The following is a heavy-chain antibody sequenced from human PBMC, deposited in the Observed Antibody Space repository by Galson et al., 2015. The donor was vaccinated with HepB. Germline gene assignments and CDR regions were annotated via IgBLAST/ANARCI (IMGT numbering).Heavy chain of an antibody. D-gene: IGHD5-18*01. CDR1: GFTFSSYA. V-gene: IGHV3-30-3*01. Sequence: SLRLSCAASGFTFSSYAMHWVRQAPGKGLEWVAVISYDGSNKYYADSVKGRFTISRDNSKNTLYLQMNSLRAEDTAVYYCARDGPHIRGYSYGYRYYYYGMDVWGQGTTVTVSS. J-gene: IGHJ6*02. CDR2: ISYDGSNK. CDR3: ARDGPHIRGYSYGYRYYYYGMDV.